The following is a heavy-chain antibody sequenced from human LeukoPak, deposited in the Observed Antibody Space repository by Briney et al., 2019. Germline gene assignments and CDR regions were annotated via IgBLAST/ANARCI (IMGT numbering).Heavy chain of an antibody. CDR1: GFTFSSYW. CDR3: ARDRRYYDFWSGYPGDY. J-gene: IGHJ4*02. D-gene: IGHD3-3*01. V-gene: IGHV3-74*01. Sequence: GGSLRLSCAASGFTFSSYWMHWVRHAPGKGLVWVSRINTDGSSTSYADSVKGRFTISRDNAKNTLYLQMNSLRAEDTAVYYCARDRRYYDFWSGYPGDYWGQGTLVTVSS. CDR2: INTDGSST.